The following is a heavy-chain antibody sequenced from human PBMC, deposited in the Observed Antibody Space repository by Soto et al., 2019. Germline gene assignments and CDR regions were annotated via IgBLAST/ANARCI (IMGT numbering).Heavy chain of an antibody. CDR1: GGSISTSDYY. Sequence: QVQLQESGPGLVKPSETLSLTCSVSGGSISTSDYYWGWIRQPPGKGLEWIGSIYYSGSTYYNPSLKSRVTMSEDTSKNQFSLKLSSVAATDTGVYYCARGTTWPLWFDPWGQGTLVTVSS. CDR3: ARGTTWPLWFDP. CDR2: IYYSGST. J-gene: IGHJ5*02. V-gene: IGHV4-39*01.